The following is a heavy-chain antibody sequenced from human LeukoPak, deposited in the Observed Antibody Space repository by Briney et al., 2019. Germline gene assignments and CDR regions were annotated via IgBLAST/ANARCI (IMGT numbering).Heavy chain of an antibody. J-gene: IGHJ4*02. D-gene: IGHD3-22*01. CDR1: GYTFTSYY. CDR3: ARVYDSSGYYYPSDY. CDR2: INPSGGST. Sequence: ASVKVSCKASGYTFTSYYMHWVRQVPGQGLEWMGIINPSGGSTSYAQKFQGRVTMTRDTSTSTVYMELSSLRSEDTAVYYCARVYDSSGYYYPSDYWGQGTLVTVSS. V-gene: IGHV1-46*01.